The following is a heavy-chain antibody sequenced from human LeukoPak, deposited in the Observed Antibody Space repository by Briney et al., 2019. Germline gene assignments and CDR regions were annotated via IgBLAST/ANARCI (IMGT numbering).Heavy chain of an antibody. Sequence: SETLSLTCAVYGGSFSGYYWSWIRQPPGKGLEWIGSISYSETTYYNPSLKSRAIISVDTSKNQFSVKLYSVTAADTAVYYCARDGRTAVTTHSNWFDPWGQGTLVTVSS. V-gene: IGHV4-34*11. D-gene: IGHD4-17*01. CDR2: ISYSETT. J-gene: IGHJ5*02. CDR1: GGSFSGYY. CDR3: ARDGRTAVTTHSNWFDP.